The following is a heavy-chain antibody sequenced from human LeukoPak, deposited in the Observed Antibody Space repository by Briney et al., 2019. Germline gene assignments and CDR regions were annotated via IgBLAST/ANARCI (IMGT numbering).Heavy chain of an antibody. D-gene: IGHD4-17*01. V-gene: IGHV4-39*01. J-gene: IGHJ5*02. Sequence: PSETLSLTCTVSGGSITSSSYYWGWIRQPPGKGLEWIGSVYYSGSTYYNPSLKSRVTMSVDTSKNQFSLKLSSVTAADTAVYYCASRTDYGDYNWFDPWGQGTLVTVSS. CDR1: GGSITSSSYY. CDR3: ASRTDYGDYNWFDP. CDR2: VYYSGST.